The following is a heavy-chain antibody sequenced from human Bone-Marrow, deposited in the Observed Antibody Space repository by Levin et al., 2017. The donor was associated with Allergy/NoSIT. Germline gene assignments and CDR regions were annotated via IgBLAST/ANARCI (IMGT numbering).Heavy chain of an antibody. CDR2: LRSAANKNST. V-gene: IGHV3-73*01. Sequence: GGSLRLSCVASGFIFSGSAIHWVRQTSEKGLEWVGRLRSAANKNSTTYSASVKGRFTISRDDSKNTSYLQMTNLNSGDSAVYYCARLSGSDWGSWGHGTLVIVSS. D-gene: IGHD7-27*01. CDR3: ARLSGSDWGS. J-gene: IGHJ5*01. CDR1: GFIFSGSA.